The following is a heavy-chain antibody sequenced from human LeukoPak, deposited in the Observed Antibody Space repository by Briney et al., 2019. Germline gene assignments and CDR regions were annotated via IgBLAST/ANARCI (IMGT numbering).Heavy chain of an antibody. CDR3: ARAQGREYFPH. CDR1: GYTFTGYY. CDR2: INPNSGGT. J-gene: IGHJ1*01. Sequence: ASVKVSCKAPGYTFTGYYLHWLRQVPGQGLEWMGWINPNSGGTNYAQEFQGRVTMTRDTSITTVYMELSRLKSDDTAVYHCARAQGREYFPHWGQGTLVTVSS. V-gene: IGHV1-2*02.